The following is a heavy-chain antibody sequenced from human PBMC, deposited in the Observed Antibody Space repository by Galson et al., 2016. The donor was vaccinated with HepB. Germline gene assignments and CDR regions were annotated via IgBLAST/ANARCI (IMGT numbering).Heavy chain of an antibody. J-gene: IGHJ6*02. D-gene: IGHD4-17*01. CDR2: IKQDESEK. CDR1: GFTFISYW. CDR3: ASPVTKLRFHFAVDI. V-gene: IGHV3-7*01. Sequence: SLRLSCAASGFTFISYWMAWVRQAPGKGLEWVASIKQDESEKYYVDSVKGRFTVSRDYARVSVCLFMSSLRVEDTVVDDCASPVTKLRFHFAVDIWGPGTTGTVSS.